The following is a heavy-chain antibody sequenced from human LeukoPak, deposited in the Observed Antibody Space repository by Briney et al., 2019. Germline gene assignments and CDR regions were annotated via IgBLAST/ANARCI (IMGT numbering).Heavy chain of an antibody. J-gene: IGHJ4*02. CDR2: IKQDGNEK. CDR1: GFTFSNYW. V-gene: IGHV3-7*01. D-gene: IGHD3-3*01. CDR3: VRGERITIY. Sequence: GGSLRLSCEGSGFTFSNYWMSWVRQAPGKGLEWVANIKQDGNEKYYVDSVKGRFTISRGNAKNSLYLQMDSLRVEDTAVYYCVRGERITIYWGQGTLVTVSS.